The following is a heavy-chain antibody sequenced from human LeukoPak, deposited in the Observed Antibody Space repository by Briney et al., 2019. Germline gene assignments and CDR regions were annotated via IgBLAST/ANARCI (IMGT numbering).Heavy chain of an antibody. CDR3: ARGPTISETGCFDY. CDR2: VNHRGDT. J-gene: IGHJ4*03. Sequence: PSETLSLTCAVYGGSFTGYYWSWIRQSPGKGLQWIAEVNHRGDTNYNPSVKGRVTISVDTSKIQFSVKVTSLTAADTAVYYCARGPTISETGCFDYWGQGTLVTVSS. CDR1: GGSFTGYY. V-gene: IGHV4-34*01. D-gene: IGHD1-1*01.